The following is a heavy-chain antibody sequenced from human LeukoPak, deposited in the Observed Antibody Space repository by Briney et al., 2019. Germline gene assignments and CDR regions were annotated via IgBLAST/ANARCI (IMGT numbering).Heavy chain of an antibody. CDR3: AKDFLSTGGSII. CDR2: ITGSGDIT. J-gene: IGHJ4*02. D-gene: IGHD2-15*01. V-gene: IGHV3-23*01. CDR1: GFTFSSYA. Sequence: SGGSLRLSCAASGFTFSSYAMSWVRQAPGKGLEWASVITGSGDITYYADSVKGRFTISRDNSKNTVYLQMNSLRAEDTAVYYCAKDFLSTGGSIIWGRGTLVTVSS.